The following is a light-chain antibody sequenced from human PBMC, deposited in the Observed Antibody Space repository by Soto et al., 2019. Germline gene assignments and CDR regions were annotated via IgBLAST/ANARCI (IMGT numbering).Light chain of an antibody. Sequence: EIVMTQSPATLAVSPGEGAALSCRASQRVSSKFAWYQQKPGQAPRLLIYGASSRATGTPARFSGSGSGIEFTLTISGLQSEDFAVYYCQQYNKWPYTFDQGTKLEIK. CDR1: QRVSSK. J-gene: IGKJ2*01. CDR3: QQYNKWPYT. CDR2: GAS. V-gene: IGKV3-15*01.